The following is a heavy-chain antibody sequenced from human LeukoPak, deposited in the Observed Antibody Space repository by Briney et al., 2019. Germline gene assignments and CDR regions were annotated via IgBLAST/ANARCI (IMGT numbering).Heavy chain of an antibody. V-gene: IGHV4-30-2*01. Sequence: SETLSLTCTVSGGSNSSGGYYWSWIRQPPGKGLEWIGYIYHSGSTYYNPSLKSRVTISVDRSKNQFSLKLSSVTAADTAVYYCAKSYYYDSSGPLGAFDIWGQGTMVTVSS. D-gene: IGHD3-22*01. CDR2: IYHSGST. J-gene: IGHJ3*02. CDR3: AKSYYYDSSGPLGAFDI. CDR1: GGSNSSGGYY.